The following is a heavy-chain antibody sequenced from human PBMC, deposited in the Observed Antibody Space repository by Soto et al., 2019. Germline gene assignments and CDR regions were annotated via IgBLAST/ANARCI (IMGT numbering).Heavy chain of an antibody. V-gene: IGHV1-2*04. CDR1: GYTFTGYY. CDR2: INPNSGGT. Sequence: ASVKVSCKASGYTFTGYYMHWVRQAPGQGLEWMGWINPNSGGTNYAQKFQGWVTMTRDTSMSTAYMELSRLRSEDTAVYYCARYGNFEVVVHWFDPWGQGTLVTVSS. J-gene: IGHJ5*02. CDR3: ARYGNFEVVVHWFDP. D-gene: IGHD3-3*01.